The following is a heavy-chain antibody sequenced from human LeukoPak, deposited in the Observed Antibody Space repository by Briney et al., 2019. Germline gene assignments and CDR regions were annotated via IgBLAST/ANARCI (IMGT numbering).Heavy chain of an antibody. D-gene: IGHD6-19*01. CDR2: ISAYNGNT. CDR3: ARDGGTAVAAPFDY. CDR1: GYTFTSYG. Sequence: ASVKVSCKASGYTFTSYGISWVRQAPGQGLEWMGWISAYNGNTNYAQKLQGRVAMTTDTSTSTAYMELRSLRSDDTAVYYCARDGGTAVAAPFDYWGQGTLVTVSS. V-gene: IGHV1-18*01. J-gene: IGHJ4*02.